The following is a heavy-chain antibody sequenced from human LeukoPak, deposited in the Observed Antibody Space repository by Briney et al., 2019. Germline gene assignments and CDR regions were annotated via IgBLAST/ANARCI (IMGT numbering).Heavy chain of an antibody. CDR1: GFTFSSYE. CDR2: ISSSGSTI. D-gene: IGHD3-10*01. CDR3: ARVQFGELSPGYYMDV. V-gene: IGHV3-48*03. Sequence: GGSLRLSCAASGFTFSSYEMNWVRQAPGKGLEWVSYISSSGSTIYYADSVKGRFTISRDNAKNSLYLQMNSLRAEDTAVYYCARVQFGELSPGYYMDVWGKGTTVTISS. J-gene: IGHJ6*03.